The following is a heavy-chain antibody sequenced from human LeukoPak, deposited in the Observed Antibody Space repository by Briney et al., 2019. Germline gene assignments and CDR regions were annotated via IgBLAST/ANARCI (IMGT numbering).Heavy chain of an antibody. Sequence: ASVKVSCKASGYTFTSYAMHWVRQAPGQRLEWMGWINAGNGNTKYSQKFQGRVTITRDASASTAYMELSSLRSEDTAVYYCARGSHEDWFDPWGQGTLVTVSS. CDR2: INAGNGNT. CDR1: GYTFTSYA. J-gene: IGHJ5*02. CDR3: ARGSHEDWFDP. V-gene: IGHV1-3*01.